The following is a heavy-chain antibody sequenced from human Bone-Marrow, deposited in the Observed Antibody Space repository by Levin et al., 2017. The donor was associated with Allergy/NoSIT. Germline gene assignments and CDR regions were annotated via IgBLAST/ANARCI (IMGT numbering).Heavy chain of an antibody. D-gene: IGHD6-19*01. Sequence: GESLKISCAASGFTFSDYYMSWIRQAPGKGLEWVSYISSSGSTIYYADSVKGRFTISRDNAKNSLYLQMNSLRAEDTAVYYCARGTRWEQWPVGNYYYYYGMDVWGQGTTVTVSS. J-gene: IGHJ6*02. CDR3: ARGTRWEQWPVGNYYYYYGMDV. CDR2: ISSSGSTI. CDR1: GFTFSDYY. V-gene: IGHV3-11*01.